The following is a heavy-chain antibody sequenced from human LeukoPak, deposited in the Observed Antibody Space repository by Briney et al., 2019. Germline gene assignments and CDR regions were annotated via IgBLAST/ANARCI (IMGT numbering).Heavy chain of an antibody. V-gene: IGHV3-21*01. CDR1: GFTSSSYS. D-gene: IGHD6-19*01. CDR3: ARDRAVAGTGFDP. J-gene: IGHJ5*02. Sequence: GGSLRLSCAASGFTSSSYSMNWVRQAPGKGLEWVSSISSSSSYIYYADSVKGRFTISRDNAKNSLYLQMNSLRAEDTAVYYCARDRAVAGTGFDPWGQGTLVTVSS. CDR2: ISSSSSYI.